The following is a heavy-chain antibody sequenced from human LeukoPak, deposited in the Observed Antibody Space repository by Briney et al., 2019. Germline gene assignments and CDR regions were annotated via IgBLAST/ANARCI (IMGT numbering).Heavy chain of an antibody. CDR1: GGSISSSSYY. CDR2: IYYSGST. D-gene: IGHD6-13*01. J-gene: IGHJ4*02. Sequence: SETLSLTCTVSGGSISSSSYYWGWTRQPPGKGLEWIGSIYYSGSTYYNPSLKSRVTISVDRSKNQFSLKLSSVTAADTAVYYCARSGYSSSWYGSYFDYWGQGTLVTVSS. CDR3: ARSGYSSSWYGSYFDY. V-gene: IGHV4-39*07.